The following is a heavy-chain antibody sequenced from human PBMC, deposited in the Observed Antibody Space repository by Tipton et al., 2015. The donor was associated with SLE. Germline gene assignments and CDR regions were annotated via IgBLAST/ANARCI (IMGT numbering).Heavy chain of an antibody. CDR3: AKDRDSGSYPDAFDI. CDR1: GFTFGSYA. CDR2: ISYDGSNK. Sequence: SLRLSCAASGFTFGSYAMHWVRQAPGQGLEWVAVISYDGSNKYYADSVKGRFTISRDNSKNTLYLQMNSLRAEDTAGYYCAKDRDSGSYPDAFDIWGQGTRVTVSS. D-gene: IGHD1-26*01. V-gene: IGHV3-30*04. J-gene: IGHJ3*02.